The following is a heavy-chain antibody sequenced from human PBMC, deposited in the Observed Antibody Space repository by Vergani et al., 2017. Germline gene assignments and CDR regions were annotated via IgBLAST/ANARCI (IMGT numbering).Heavy chain of an antibody. V-gene: IGHV1-2*02. J-gene: IGHJ4*02. CDR3: AISRIRVVPAAGHPKKYYFDY. CDR2: INPNSGGT. Sequence: QVQLVQSGAEVKKPGASVKVSCKASGYTFTGYYMHWVRQAPGQGLEWMGWINPNSGGTNYAQKFQGRVTMTRDTSISTAYMELSRLRSDDTAVYYSAISRIRVVPAAGHPKKYYFDYWGQGTLVTVSS. D-gene: IGHD2-2*01. CDR1: GYTFTGYY.